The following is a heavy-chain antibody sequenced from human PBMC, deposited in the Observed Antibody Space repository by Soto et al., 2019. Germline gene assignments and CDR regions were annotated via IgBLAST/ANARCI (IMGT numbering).Heavy chain of an antibody. CDR3: AKREATL. Sequence: XGSLRLTFAASGFIFSNNAMSWVRQAPGKGLEWVSTISGSGGSTYYADSVKGRFTISRDNSKDTLYLQMNSLRAEDPAVYYCAKREATLWAQGTLVTVSS. D-gene: IGHD5-12*01. CDR1: GFIFSNNA. CDR2: ISGSGGST. J-gene: IGHJ4*02. V-gene: IGHV3-23*01.